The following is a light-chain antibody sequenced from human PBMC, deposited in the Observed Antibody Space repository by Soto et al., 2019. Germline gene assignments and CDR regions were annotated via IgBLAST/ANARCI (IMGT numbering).Light chain of an antibody. CDR3: CSDTSNSTGV. Sequence: QSVLTQPASVSGSPGQSITISCTGTSSDVGGYKYVSWYQQHPGKAPKLMIYEVSNRPSGVSNRFSGSKSGNTASLTISGLQAEDEADYYCCSDTSNSTGVFGGGTKLTVL. J-gene: IGLJ3*02. V-gene: IGLV2-14*01. CDR2: EVS. CDR1: SSDVGGYKY.